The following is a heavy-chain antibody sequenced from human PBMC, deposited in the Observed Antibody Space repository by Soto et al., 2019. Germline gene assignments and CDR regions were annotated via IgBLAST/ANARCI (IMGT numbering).Heavy chain of an antibody. CDR2: IYYSGST. Sequence: KPSETLSLTCTVSGGSISSGDYYWSWIRQPPGKGLEWIGYIYYSGSTYYNPSLKSRVTISVDTSKNQFSLKLSSVTAADTAVYYCARDRYYDSSGYSGYFDYWGQGTLVTVSS. J-gene: IGHJ4*02. D-gene: IGHD3-22*01. CDR3: ARDRYYDSSGYSGYFDY. V-gene: IGHV4-30-4*01. CDR1: GGSISSGDYY.